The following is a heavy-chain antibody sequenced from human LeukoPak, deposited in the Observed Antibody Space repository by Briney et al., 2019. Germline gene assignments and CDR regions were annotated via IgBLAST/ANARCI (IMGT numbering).Heavy chain of an antibody. D-gene: IGHD2-21*01. CDR1: GFTFSSYG. CDR2: IYSGGST. J-gene: IGHJ3*02. CDR3: ARDLTGDDAFDI. Sequence: PGGSLRLSCAASGFTFSSYGMHWVRQAPGKGLEWVSVIYSGGSTYYADSVKGRFTISRHNSKNTLYLQMNSLRAEDTAVYYCARDLTGDDAFDIWGQGTMVTVSS. V-gene: IGHV3-53*04.